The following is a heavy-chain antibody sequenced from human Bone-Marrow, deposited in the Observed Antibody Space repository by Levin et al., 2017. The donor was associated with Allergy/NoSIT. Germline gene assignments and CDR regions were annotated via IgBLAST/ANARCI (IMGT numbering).Heavy chain of an antibody. CDR3: AKGTSLTIASAGLPNYNSHGMDV. V-gene: IGHV3-9*01. D-gene: IGHD6-13*01. J-gene: IGHJ6*02. Sequence: GGSLRLSCAASGLTFDEFAMHWVRQAPGKGLEWVAGISWSGATIDYADSVTGRFTISRDNAKNSLYLEMTSLRAEDTALYFCAKGTSLTIASAGLPNYNSHGMDVWGRGTTVTVSS. CDR1: GLTFDEFA. CDR2: ISWSGATI.